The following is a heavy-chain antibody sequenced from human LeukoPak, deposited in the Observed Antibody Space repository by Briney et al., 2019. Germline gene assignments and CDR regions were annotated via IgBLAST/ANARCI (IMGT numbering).Heavy chain of an antibody. CDR3: AKKGYSNGWRDSYYFDC. CDR1: GFTFSAFG. CDR2: IRSDGSNK. J-gene: IGHJ4*02. D-gene: IGHD6-19*01. Sequence: PGGALRLSCAASGFTFSAFGMHWVRQAPGKGLEWVAFIRSDGSNKYYADSVKGRFTISRDNSKLYLQMNSLRAEDTAVNYCAKKGYSNGWRDSYYFDCWGQGTLVTVSS. V-gene: IGHV3-30*02.